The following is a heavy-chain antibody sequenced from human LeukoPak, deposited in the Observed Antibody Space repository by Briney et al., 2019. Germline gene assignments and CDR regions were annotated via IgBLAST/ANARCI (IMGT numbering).Heavy chain of an antibody. CDR3: VFSQAAGTWFDP. CDR1: GFTFSSYW. D-gene: IGHD6-13*01. J-gene: IGHJ5*02. V-gene: IGHV3-74*01. CDR2: INTDGSST. Sequence: GGSLRLSCAASGFTFSSYWMHWVRHAPGKGLVWVSRINTDGSSTSYADSVKGRFTISRDNAKSTLYLQMNSLRAEDTAVYYCVFSQAAGTWFDPWGQGTLVTVSS.